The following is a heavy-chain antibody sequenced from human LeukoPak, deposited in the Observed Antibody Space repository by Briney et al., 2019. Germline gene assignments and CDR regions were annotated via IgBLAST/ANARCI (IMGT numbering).Heavy chain of an antibody. CDR1: GFAYSGSS. D-gene: IGHD1-26*01. Sequence: GGSLRLSCTASGFAYSGSSMHWVRQAPGKGLEWVSGIQRDGSSPTYADSVKGRFTISRDNAKNSLYLQMNSLRDEDMAVYYCARSLWEPPFDYWGQGTLVTVSS. J-gene: IGHJ4*02. CDR3: ARSLWEPPFDY. V-gene: IGHV3-74*01. CDR2: IQRDGSSP.